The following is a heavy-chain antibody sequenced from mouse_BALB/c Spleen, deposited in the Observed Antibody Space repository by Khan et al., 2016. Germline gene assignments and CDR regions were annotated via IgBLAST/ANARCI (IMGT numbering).Heavy chain of an antibody. D-gene: IGHD2-4*01. V-gene: IGHV1-4*01. CDR2: INPTSGYT. CDR1: GYTFPSYT. Sequence: QVQLQQSGAELARPGASVRMSCKASGYTFPSYTLYWVKQRPGQGLEWIGYINPTSGYTSYNQKFQDKATLTADKSSSTVYMQLSSLTSEDSAVYYCAREGLRAWFVYWGQGTLVTVSA. J-gene: IGHJ3*01. CDR3: AREGLRAWFVY.